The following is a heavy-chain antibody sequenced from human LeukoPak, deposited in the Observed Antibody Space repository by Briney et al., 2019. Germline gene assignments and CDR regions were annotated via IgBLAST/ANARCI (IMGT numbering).Heavy chain of an antibody. CDR3: ARDSLVGPTTFDS. J-gene: IGHJ4*02. CDR2: ISSSSSYI. V-gene: IGHV3-21*01. Sequence: GGSLRLSCAASGFKFSSYSMKWVRQAPGQGLEWVSFISSSSSYIYYADSVKGRFTISRDNAKNTLYLQMNSLRAEDTALYYCARDSLVGPTTFDSWGQGILVTVSS. CDR1: GFKFSSYS. D-gene: IGHD1-26*01.